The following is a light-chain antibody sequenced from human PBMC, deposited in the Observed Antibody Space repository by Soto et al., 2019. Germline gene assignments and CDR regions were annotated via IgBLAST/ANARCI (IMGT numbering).Light chain of an antibody. J-gene: IGKJ2*01. Sequence: EIVMTQSPATLSVSPGERATLSCRASQSVSSNLAWYQQKPGQAPRLLIYGASTRATGIAARFSGSGSGTEFTLTISSLQSGDFAVYYWQQYNNWPPGTFGQGTKLEF. CDR2: GAS. CDR1: QSVSSN. CDR3: QQYNNWPPGT. V-gene: IGKV3-15*01.